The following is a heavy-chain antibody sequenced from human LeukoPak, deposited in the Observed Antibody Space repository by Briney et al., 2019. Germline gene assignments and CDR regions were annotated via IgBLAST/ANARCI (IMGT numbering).Heavy chain of an antibody. J-gene: IGHJ4*02. CDR2: IKQGGSEK. Sequence: GGSLRFSCAASGFTFSSYWMSWVRQAPGKGLEWVANIKQGGSEKYYVDCVKGRFTISRDNSKNMLYLQMNSLRVEDTAVYYCATDRCNSFSCYDFDSWGQGTLVTVSS. D-gene: IGHD2/OR15-2a*01. V-gene: IGHV3-7*03. CDR1: GFTFSSYW. CDR3: ATDRCNSFSCYDFDS.